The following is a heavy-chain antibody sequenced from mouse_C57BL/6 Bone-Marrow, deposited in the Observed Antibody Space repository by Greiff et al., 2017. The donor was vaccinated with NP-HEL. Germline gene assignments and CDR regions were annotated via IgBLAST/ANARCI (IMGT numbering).Heavy chain of an antibody. J-gene: IGHJ2*01. CDR3: ARQGYYYGSLDY. V-gene: IGHV5-6*01. CDR1: GFTFSSYG. Sequence: DVQLQESGGDLVKPGGSLKLSCAASGFTFSSYGMSWVRQTPDKRLEWVATISSGGSYTYYPDSVKGRFTISRDNAKNTLYLQMSSLKSEDTAMYYCARQGYYYGSLDYWGQGTTLTVSS. CDR2: ISSGGSYT. D-gene: IGHD1-1*01.